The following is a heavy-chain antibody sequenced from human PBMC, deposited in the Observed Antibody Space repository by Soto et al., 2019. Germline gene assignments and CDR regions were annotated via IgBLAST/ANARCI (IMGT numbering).Heavy chain of an antibody. J-gene: IGHJ6*03. CDR1: GFTFISSA. D-gene: IGHD5-12*01. CDR3: AADRYSGYDGGMYYYYYMDV. Sequence: GASVKVSCKASGFTFISSAMQWVRQARGQRLEWIGWIVVGSGNTNYAQKFQERVTITRDMSTSTAYMELSSLRSEDTAVYYCAADRYSGYDGGMYYYYYMDVWGKGTTVTVSS. CDR2: IVVGSGNT. V-gene: IGHV1-58*02.